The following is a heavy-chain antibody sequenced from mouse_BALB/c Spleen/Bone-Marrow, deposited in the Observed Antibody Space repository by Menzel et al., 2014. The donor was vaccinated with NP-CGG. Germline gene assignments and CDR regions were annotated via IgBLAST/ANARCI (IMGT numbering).Heavy chain of an antibody. D-gene: IGHD1-2*01. V-gene: IGHV1-54*03. CDR2: INPGSGGT. J-gene: IGHJ2*01. CDR1: GYAFTNYL. Sequence: QVQLQQSGAELVRPGTSVKVSCKASGYAFTNYLIEWVKQRPGQGLEWIGVINPGSGGTNYNEKFKDKATLTADESSSTAYMQLSSLTSDDSAVYFCSRQTATFFDYWDQGTTLTVSS. CDR3: SRQTATFFDY.